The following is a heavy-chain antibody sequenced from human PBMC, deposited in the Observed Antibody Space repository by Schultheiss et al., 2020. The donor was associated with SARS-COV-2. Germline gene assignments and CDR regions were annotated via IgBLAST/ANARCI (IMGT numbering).Heavy chain of an antibody. CDR1: GFTFNTYA. D-gene: IGHD1-1*01. CDR2: ISGSGGST. Sequence: GGSLRLSCAASGFTFNTYAMNWVRQAPGKGLEWVSTISGSGGSTYYADSVKGRFTISRDNSKNTLYLQMNSLRAEDTAVFYCAKDYRPNWNAGWSFDYWGQGTLVTVSS. CDR3: AKDYRPNWNAGWSFDY. V-gene: IGHV3-23*01. J-gene: IGHJ4*02.